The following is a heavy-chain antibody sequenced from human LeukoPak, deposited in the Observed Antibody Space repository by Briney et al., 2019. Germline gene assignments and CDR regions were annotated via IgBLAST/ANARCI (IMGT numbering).Heavy chain of an antibody. CDR1: GFTFSSYV. D-gene: IGHD2-2*01. J-gene: IGHJ3*01. CDR2: ISYDGSNE. Sequence: GGSLRLSCAASGFTFSSYVMHWVRQAPGKGLEWVAIISYDGSNEYYADSVKGRFTISRDNAKNSLYLQMNSLRAEDMALYYCAKDHTAMPLDAFDVWGQGTMVTVSS. V-gene: IGHV3-30*04. CDR3: AKDHTAMPLDAFDV.